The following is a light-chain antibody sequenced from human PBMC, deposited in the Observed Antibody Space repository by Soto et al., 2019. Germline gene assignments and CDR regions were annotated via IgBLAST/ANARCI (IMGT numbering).Light chain of an antibody. CDR1: SSNIGAGFD. CDR3: SSYAGSNNLL. J-gene: IGLJ2*01. Sequence: QSVLTQPPSVSGAPGQRVTISCTGSSSNIGAGFDVHWYQQLPGTAPKLLIYGNVDRPSGVPDRFSGSKSGTSASLAITGLQAEDEADYYCSSYAGSNNLLFGGGTKLTVL. CDR2: GNV. V-gene: IGLV1-40*01.